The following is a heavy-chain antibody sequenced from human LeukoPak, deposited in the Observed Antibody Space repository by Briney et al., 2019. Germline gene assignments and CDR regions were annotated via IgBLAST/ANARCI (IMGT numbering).Heavy chain of an antibody. V-gene: IGHV4-59*11. CDR1: GGSFSGHF. CDR3: ARLSTVVVRYYFDY. CDR2: IYYSGST. Sequence: SETLSLTCAVYGGSFSGHFWTWIRQSPGKGLEWIGYIYYSGSTNYNPSLKNRVTISVDTSKNQFSLKLSSVTAADTAVYYCARLSTVVVRYYFDYWGQGTLVTVSS. D-gene: IGHD4-23*01. J-gene: IGHJ4*02.